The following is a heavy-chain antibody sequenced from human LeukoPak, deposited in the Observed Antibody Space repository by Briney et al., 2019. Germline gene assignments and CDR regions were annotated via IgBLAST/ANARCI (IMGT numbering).Heavy chain of an antibody. CDR3: AELGITMIGGV. J-gene: IGHJ6*04. CDR2: ISSSSSSI. V-gene: IGHV3-48*04. D-gene: IGHD3-10*02. Sequence: GGSLRLSCAASGFIFSSYSMNWVRQAPGKGLEWVSYISSSSSSIYYADSVKGRFTISRDNAKNSLYLQMNSLRAEDTAVYYCAELGITMIGGVWGKGTTVTISS. CDR1: GFIFSSYS.